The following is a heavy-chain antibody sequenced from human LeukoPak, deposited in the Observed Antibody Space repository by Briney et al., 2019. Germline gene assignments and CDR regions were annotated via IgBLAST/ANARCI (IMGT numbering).Heavy chain of an antibody. CDR3: ARARTTYSSGWYDKSGARYYFDY. D-gene: IGHD6-19*01. CDR1: GGSISSYY. J-gene: IGHJ4*02. CDR2: IYYSGST. V-gene: IGHV4-59*12. Sequence: TASETLSLTCTVSGGSISSYYWSWIRQPPGKGLEWIGYIYYSGSTNYNPSLKSRVTISVDTSKNQFSLKLSSVTAADTAVYYCARARTTYSSGWYDKSGARYYFDYWGQGTLVTVSS.